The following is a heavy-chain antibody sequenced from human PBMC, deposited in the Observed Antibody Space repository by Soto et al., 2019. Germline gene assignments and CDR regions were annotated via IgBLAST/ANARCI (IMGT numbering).Heavy chain of an antibody. V-gene: IGHV3-33*01. Sequence: GGSLRLSCAASGFTFSSYGMHWVRQAPGKGLEWVAVIWYDGSNKYYADSVKGRFTISRDNSKNTLYLQMNSLRAEDTAVYYCARSLTGRGSYCGPLFYWGQGTLVTVSS. J-gene: IGHJ4*02. D-gene: IGHD1-26*01. CDR2: IWYDGSNK. CDR3: ARSLTGRGSYCGPLFY. CDR1: GFTFSSYG.